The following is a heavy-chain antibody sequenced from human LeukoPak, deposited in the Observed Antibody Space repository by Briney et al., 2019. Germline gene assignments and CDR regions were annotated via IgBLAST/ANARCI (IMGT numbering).Heavy chain of an antibody. CDR1: GFSFSTYW. V-gene: IGHV3-7*01. D-gene: IGHD5-12*01. CDR2: INQDASVR. J-gene: IGHJ4*02. CDR3: ARDHRYAFDN. Sequence: GGSLRLSCAASGFSFSTYWMSWVRQTPEKGLEFVANINQDASVRNYMDSLKGRFTISGDSAKNSVFLQMNSLRVEDTAVYYCARDHRYAFDNWGQGTLVTVSS.